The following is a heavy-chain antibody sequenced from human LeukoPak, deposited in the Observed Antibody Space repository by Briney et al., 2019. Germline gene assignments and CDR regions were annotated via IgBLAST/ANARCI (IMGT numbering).Heavy chain of an antibody. CDR2: ISSSSSYI. CDR1: GFTFSSYS. Sequence: GGSLRLSCAASGFTFSSYSMNWVRQAPGKGLEWVSSISSSSSYIYYADSVKGRFTISRGNAKNSLYLQMNSLRAEDTAVYYCARAYDSSGYTDHWGQGTLVTVSS. CDR3: ARAYDSSGYTDH. D-gene: IGHD3-22*01. V-gene: IGHV3-21*01. J-gene: IGHJ4*02.